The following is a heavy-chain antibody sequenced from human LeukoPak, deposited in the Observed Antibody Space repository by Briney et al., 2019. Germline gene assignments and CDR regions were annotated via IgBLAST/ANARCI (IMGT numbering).Heavy chain of an antibody. J-gene: IGHJ5*01. CDR1: GFTFSNYW. V-gene: IGHV3-74*01. D-gene: IGHD6-19*01. CDR3: ARGGPVGGPPGSLDS. Sequence: GGSLRLSCAASGFTFSNYWVHWVRHSPGRELGWGARINSDAGSITYVVSVKDRFTISRNNAKNTLYLQIDNLRAEDTAMYFCARGGPVGGPPGSLDSWGQGTLLTVSS. CDR2: INSDAGSI.